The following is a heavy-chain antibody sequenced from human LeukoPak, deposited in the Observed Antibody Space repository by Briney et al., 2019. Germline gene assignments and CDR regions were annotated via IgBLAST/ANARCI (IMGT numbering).Heavy chain of an antibody. CDR1: GFTFSSYS. D-gene: IGHD1-26*01. CDR2: ISSSSSYI. CDR3: ARDQEWELGSVAFDI. V-gene: IGHV3-21*01. J-gene: IGHJ3*02. Sequence: NPGGSLRLSCAASGFTFSSYSMNWVRRAPGKGLEWVSSISSSSSYIYYADSVKGRFTISRDNAKNSLYLQMNSLRAEDTAVYYCARDQEWELGSVAFDIWGQGTMVTVSS.